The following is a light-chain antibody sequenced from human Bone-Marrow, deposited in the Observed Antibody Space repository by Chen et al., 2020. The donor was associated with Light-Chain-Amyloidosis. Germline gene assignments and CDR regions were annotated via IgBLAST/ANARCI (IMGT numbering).Light chain of an antibody. CDR3: QMWGTGIQV. CDR2: LNSDGSH. J-gene: IGLJ3*02. CDR1: SGHSNYA. Sequence: QLVVTQSPSASASLGASVKLTCTLSSGHSNYAVAWHQQQPEKGPRYLMKLNSDGSHNKGDGIPDRFSGSSSGAERYLTISSLQSEDEADYFCQMWGTGIQVFGGGTKLTVL. V-gene: IGLV4-69*01.